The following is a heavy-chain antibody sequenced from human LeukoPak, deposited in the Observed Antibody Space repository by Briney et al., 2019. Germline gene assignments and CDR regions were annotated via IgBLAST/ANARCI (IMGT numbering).Heavy chain of an antibody. V-gene: IGHV1-46*01. Sequence: ASVKVSCKASGYTFTSYYMHWVRQAPGQGLEWMGIINPSGGSTSYAQKFQGRVTMTRDTSTSTVYMELSSLRSEDTAVYYCARAAIFGELLSTPNFDYWGQGTLVTVSS. CDR2: INPSGGST. CDR1: GYTFTSYY. D-gene: IGHD3-10*01. CDR3: ARAAIFGELLSTPNFDY. J-gene: IGHJ4*02.